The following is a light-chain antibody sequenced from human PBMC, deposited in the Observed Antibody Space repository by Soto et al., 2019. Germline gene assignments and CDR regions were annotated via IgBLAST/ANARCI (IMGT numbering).Light chain of an antibody. CDR1: SSDVGNYNL. J-gene: IGLJ7*01. CDR3: CSYAGSSTFAV. V-gene: IGLV2-23*03. Sequence: QSVLTQPASVSGSPGQSITISCTGTSSDVGNYNLVSWYQQHPGKAPKLMIYEGSKRPSGVSNRFSGSKSGNTASLTISGRQAEDEADYYCCSYAGSSTFAVFGGGTQLTVL. CDR2: EGS.